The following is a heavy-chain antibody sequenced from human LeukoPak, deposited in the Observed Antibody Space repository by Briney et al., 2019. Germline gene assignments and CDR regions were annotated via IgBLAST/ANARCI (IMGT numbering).Heavy chain of an antibody. CDR1: GFTFSNAW. CDR3: TRDPSYYDSSGYLGLGY. Sequence: PGGSLRLSCAASGFTFSNAWMSWVRQAPGKGLEWVGRIKSKTDGGTTDYAAPVKGRFTISRDDSKNTLYLQMNSLKTEDTAVYYCTRDPSYYDSSGYLGLGYWGQGTLVTVSS. V-gene: IGHV3-15*01. D-gene: IGHD3-22*01. J-gene: IGHJ4*02. CDR2: IKSKTDGGTT.